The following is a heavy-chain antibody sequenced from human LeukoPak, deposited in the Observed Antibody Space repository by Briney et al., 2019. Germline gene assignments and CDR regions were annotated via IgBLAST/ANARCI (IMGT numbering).Heavy chain of an antibody. D-gene: IGHD1-7*01. J-gene: IGHJ4*02. CDR2: IYYSGTT. V-gene: IGHV4-39*01. Sequence: PSETLSLTCTVSGGSISSDNYYWGWLRQPPGKGLEWIGSIYYSGTTYYNPSLKSRVTISVDTSKNQFSLKLSSVTAADTAVYYCARSLNWNLRGFDYWGQGTLVTVSS. CDR1: GGSISSDNYY. CDR3: ARSLNWNLRGFDY.